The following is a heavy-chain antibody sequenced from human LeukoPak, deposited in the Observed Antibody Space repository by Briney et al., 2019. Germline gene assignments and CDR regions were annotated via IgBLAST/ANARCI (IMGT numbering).Heavy chain of an antibody. D-gene: IGHD6-13*01. J-gene: IGHJ4*02. CDR2: INSDGSSR. Sequence: GSLRLSCAASGFTFSNYCMHWVRQAPGKGLVWVSRINSDGSSRNYADSVKGRFTISRDNAKNTLYLQMNSLRAEDTAVYYCASASSHRIAAGGDYWGQGTLVTVSS. CDR1: GFTFSNYC. V-gene: IGHV3-74*01. CDR3: ASASSHRIAAGGDY.